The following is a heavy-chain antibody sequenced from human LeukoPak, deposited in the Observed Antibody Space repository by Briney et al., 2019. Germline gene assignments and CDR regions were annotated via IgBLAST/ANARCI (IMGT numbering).Heavy chain of an antibody. CDR2: IYPGDSDT. V-gene: IGHV5-51*01. J-gene: IGHJ3*02. CDR3: ARGPIAAAGTGFDDAFDI. CDR1: GYSFTSYW. Sequence: GESLKISCKGSGYSFTSYWIGWVRQMPGKGLEWMEIIYPGDSDTRYSPSFQGQVTISADKSISTAYLQWSSLKASDTAMYYCARGPIAAAGTGFDDAFDIWGQGTMVTVSS. D-gene: IGHD6-13*01.